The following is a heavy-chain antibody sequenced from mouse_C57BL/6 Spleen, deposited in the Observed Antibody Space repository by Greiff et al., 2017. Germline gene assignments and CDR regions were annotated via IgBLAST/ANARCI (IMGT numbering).Heavy chain of an antibody. V-gene: IGHV5-17*01. J-gene: IGHJ3*01. CDR1: GFTFSDYG. CDR2: ISSGSSTI. CDR3: ARRFAY. Sequence: EVMLVESGGGLVKPGGSLTLSCAASGFTFSDYGMHWVRQAPEKGLEWVAYISSGSSTIYYADTVKGRFTISRDNAKNTLFLQMTSLRSEDTAMYYCARRFAYWGQGTLVTVSA.